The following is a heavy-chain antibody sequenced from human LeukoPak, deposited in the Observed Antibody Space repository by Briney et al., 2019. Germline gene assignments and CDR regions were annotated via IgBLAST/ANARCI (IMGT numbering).Heavy chain of an antibody. CDR2: INHSGST. CDR3: ARLPYSSGWGGRYYYYMDV. Sequence: SETLSLTCAVYGGSFSGYYWSWIRQPPGKGLEWIGEINHSGSTNYNPSLKSRVTISVDTSKNQFSLKLSSVTAADTAVYYCARLPYSSGWGGRYYYYMDVWGKGTTVTISS. J-gene: IGHJ6*03. V-gene: IGHV4-34*01. D-gene: IGHD6-25*01. CDR1: GGSFSGYY.